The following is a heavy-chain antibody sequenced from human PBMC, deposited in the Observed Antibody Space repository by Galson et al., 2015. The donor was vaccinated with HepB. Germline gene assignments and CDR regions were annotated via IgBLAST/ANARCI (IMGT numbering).Heavy chain of an antibody. CDR1: GFTFSSYS. J-gene: IGHJ6*02. CDR2: ISSSSSTI. D-gene: IGHD2-2*01. Sequence: SLRLSCAASGFTFSSYSMNWVRQAPGKGLEWVSYISSSSSTIYYADSVKGRFTISRDNAKNSLYLQMNSLRAEDTAVYYCARDRPSYCSSTSCYPLGLYYYYYGMDVWGQGTTVTVSS. CDR3: ARDRPSYCSSTSCYPLGLYYYYYGMDV. V-gene: IGHV3-48*04.